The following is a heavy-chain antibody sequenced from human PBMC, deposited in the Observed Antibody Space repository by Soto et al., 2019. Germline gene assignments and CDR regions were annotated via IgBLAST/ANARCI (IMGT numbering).Heavy chain of an antibody. Sequence: QVQLVESGGGVGQPGGSRRLSCEASRFSFSDYGMHWVRQAPGKGLEWVALIRDDGSATYYSDSVQGRFAISRDNSKNTLYLQMNRLRAEDTAVYYCATSTLTDAFDIWGQGTMVSVSS. V-gene: IGHV3-30*02. CDR1: RFSFSDYG. CDR3: ATSTLTDAFDI. CDR2: IRDDGSAT. D-gene: IGHD2-15*01. J-gene: IGHJ3*02.